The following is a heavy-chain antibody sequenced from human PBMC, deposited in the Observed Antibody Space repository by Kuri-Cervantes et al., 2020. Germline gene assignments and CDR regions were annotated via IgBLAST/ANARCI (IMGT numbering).Heavy chain of an antibody. J-gene: IGHJ4*02. CDR2: ISYDGSNK. D-gene: IGHD3-22*01. CDR1: GFTFSSYA. Sequence: GESLKISCAASGFTFSSYAMHWVRQAPGKGLEWVAVISYDGSNKYYADSVKGRFTISRDNSKNTLYLQMNSLRAEDTAAYYCARGPDSSGYYPPYFDYWGQGTLVTVSS. CDR3: ARGPDSSGYYPPYFDY. V-gene: IGHV3-30*01.